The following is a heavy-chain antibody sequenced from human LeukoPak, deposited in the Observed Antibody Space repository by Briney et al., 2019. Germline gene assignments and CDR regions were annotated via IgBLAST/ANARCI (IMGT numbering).Heavy chain of an antibody. CDR3: AKVREVDIVVVVAARYYYFDY. D-gene: IGHD2-15*01. V-gene: IGHV3-23*01. Sequence: GGSLRLSCAASGFTFSSYAMSWVRQAPGKGLEWVSAISGSGGSTYYADSVKGRFTISRDNSENTLYLQMNSLRAEDTAVYYCAKVREVDIVVVVAARYYYFDYWGQGTLVTVSS. J-gene: IGHJ4*02. CDR2: ISGSGGST. CDR1: GFTFSSYA.